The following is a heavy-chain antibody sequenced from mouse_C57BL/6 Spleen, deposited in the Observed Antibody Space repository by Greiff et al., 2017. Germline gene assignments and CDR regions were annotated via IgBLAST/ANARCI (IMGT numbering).Heavy chain of an antibody. CDR2: IDPNSGGT. CDR3: ARWGGNWEDYAMDY. D-gene: IGHD4-1*01. Sequence: QQSCKASGYTFTSYWMHWVKQRPGRGLEWIGRIDPNSGGTKYNEKFKSKATLTVDKPSSTAYMQLSSLTSEDSAVYYCARWGGNWEDYAMDYWGQGTSVTVSS. CDR1: GYTFTSYW. V-gene: IGHV1-72*01. J-gene: IGHJ4*01.